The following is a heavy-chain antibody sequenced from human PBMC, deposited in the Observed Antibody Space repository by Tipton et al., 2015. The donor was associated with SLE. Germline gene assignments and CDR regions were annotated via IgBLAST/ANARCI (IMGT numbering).Heavy chain of an antibody. D-gene: IGHD6-19*01. J-gene: IGHJ6*02. CDR2: INHSGST. CDR1: GGSFSGYY. V-gene: IGHV4-34*01. Sequence: TLSLTCAVYGGSFSGYYWSWIRQPPGKGLEWIGEINHSGSTNYNPSLKSRVTISVDTSKNQFSLKLSSVTAADTAVYYCARGQAVARGAYYYGMDVWGQGTLVTVFS. CDR3: ARGQAVARGAYYYGMDV.